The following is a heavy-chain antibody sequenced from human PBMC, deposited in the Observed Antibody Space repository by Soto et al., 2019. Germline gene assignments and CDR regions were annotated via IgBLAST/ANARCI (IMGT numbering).Heavy chain of an antibody. V-gene: IGHV3-66*01. CDR2: IYRGGST. D-gene: IGHD3-9*01. CDR1: GFTVSNNY. Sequence: EVQLVNSGGGLVQPGGSLRLSCAASGFTVSNNYMSWVRQTPGKGLEWVSVIYRGGSTYYADSVKDRITISRDNSENTLNLQMSSVRAEDTAVYYCARARFGGLGAIFADYWGQGTLVTVSS. J-gene: IGHJ4*01. CDR3: ARARFGGLGAIFADY.